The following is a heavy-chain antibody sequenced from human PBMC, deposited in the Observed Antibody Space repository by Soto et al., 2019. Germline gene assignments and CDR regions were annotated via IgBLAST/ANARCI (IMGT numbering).Heavy chain of an antibody. D-gene: IGHD3-3*01. CDR1: GYTFTGYY. Sequence: GASVKVSCKASGYTFTGYYMHWVRQAPGQGLEWMGWINANSGGTKYAQKFQGRVSMTRDTSISTAYMELKRLRSDDTAVYYCARDEYNYDFWSGSELRFDSWGQGTLVTVHS. CDR2: INANSGGT. CDR3: ARDEYNYDFWSGSELRFDS. V-gene: IGHV1-2*02. J-gene: IGHJ4*02.